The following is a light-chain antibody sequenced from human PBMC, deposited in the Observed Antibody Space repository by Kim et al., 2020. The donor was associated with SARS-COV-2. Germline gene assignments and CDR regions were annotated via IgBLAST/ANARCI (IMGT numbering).Light chain of an antibody. V-gene: IGLV2-8*01. CDR2: EVD. J-gene: IGLJ3*02. CDR3: GSYAGGNDYGA. CDR1: RSDIGGYNY. Sequence: SVTIACTGSRSDIGGYNYVSWYQQHPGKAAKLIIFEVDKRPSGVPDRFSGSKSGNTASLTVSGLQAEDEADYYCGSYAGGNDYGAFGGGTQLTVL.